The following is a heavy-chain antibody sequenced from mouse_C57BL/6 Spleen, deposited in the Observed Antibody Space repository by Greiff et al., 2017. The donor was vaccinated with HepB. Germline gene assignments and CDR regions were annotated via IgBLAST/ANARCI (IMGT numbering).Heavy chain of an antibody. CDR3: ARSIYYGNYEGAMDY. CDR2: IDPEDGET. Sequence: EVQLVESGAELVKPGASVKLSCTASGFNIKDYYMHWVKQRTEQGLEWIGRIDPEDGETKYAPKFQGKATITADISSNTAYLQLSSLTSEDTAVYYCARSIYYGNYEGAMDYWGQGTSVTVSS. V-gene: IGHV14-2*01. J-gene: IGHJ4*01. CDR1: GFNIKDYY. D-gene: IGHD2-1*01.